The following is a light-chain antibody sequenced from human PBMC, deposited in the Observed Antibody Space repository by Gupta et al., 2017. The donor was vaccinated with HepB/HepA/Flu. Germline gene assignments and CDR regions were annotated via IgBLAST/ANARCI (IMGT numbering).Light chain of an antibody. V-gene: IGKV4-1*01. CDR1: QSCLYSSSNENY. J-gene: IGKJ1*01. CDR3: QQEDNLPNT. Sequence: DTVMTQSPDSLAVSLGERATINCKSSQSCLYSSSNENYLAWYQQKPGQPPKLLINRASTRESGVPDRFSGRGSGTDFTLTISSRQAEDVAIYYCQQEDNLPNTFGQGTRVAIK. CDR2: RAS.